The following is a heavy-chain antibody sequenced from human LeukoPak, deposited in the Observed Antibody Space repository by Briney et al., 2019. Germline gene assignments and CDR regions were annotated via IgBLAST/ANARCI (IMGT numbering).Heavy chain of an antibody. CDR1: GGSISSCY. CDR3: ARHPRGLYYGMDV. J-gene: IGHJ6*02. Sequence: SETLSLTCTVSGGSISSCYWSWIRQPPGKGLEWIGYIYYSGSTNYNPSLKSRVTISVDTSKNQFSLKLSSVTAADTAVYYCARHPRGLYYGMDVWGQGTTVTVSS. CDR2: IYYSGST. V-gene: IGHV4-59*08.